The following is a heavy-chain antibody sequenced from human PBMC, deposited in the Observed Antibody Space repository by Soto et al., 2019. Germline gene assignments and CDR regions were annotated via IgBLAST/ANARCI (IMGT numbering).Heavy chain of an antibody. CDR3: AKDRLGGNFDY. Sequence: GGSLRLSCAASGVTFSSYAMSWVRQAPGKGLEWVSAITGRGDKTYYADSVKGRFTISRDNSKNTLYLQMNSLRAEDTAVFYCAKDRLGGNFDYWGQGIQVTVSS. CDR2: ITGRGDKT. J-gene: IGHJ4*02. V-gene: IGHV3-23*01. CDR1: GVTFSSYA.